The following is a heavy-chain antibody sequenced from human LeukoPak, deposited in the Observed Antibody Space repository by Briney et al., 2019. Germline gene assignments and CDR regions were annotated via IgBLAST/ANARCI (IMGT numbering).Heavy chain of an antibody. V-gene: IGHV1-8*02. D-gene: IGHD4-17*01. CDR1: GYTFTGYY. CDR3: ARGLDTVTTDYYYYYGMDV. CDR2: MNPNSGNT. J-gene: IGHJ6*02. Sequence: ASVKVSCKASGYTFTGYYMHWVRQAPGQGLEWMGWMNPNSGNTGYAQKFQGRVTMTRNTSISTAYMELSSLRSEDTAVYYCARGLDTVTTDYYYYYGMDVWGQGTTVTVSS.